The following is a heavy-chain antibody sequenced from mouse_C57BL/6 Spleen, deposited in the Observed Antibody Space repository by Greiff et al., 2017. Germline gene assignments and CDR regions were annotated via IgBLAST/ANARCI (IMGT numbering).Heavy chain of an antibody. CDR1: GYTFTSYW. CDR2: IDPSDSYT. Sequence: QVQLQQPGAELVRPGTSVKLSCKASGYTFTSYWMPWVKQRPGQGLEWIGVIDPSDSYTNYNQKFKGKATLTVDTSSSTAYMQLSSLTSEDSAVYYCARYITTVVATPFGDGGQGTTLTVSS. D-gene: IGHD1-1*01. CDR3: ARYITTVVATPFGD. J-gene: IGHJ2*01. V-gene: IGHV1-59*01.